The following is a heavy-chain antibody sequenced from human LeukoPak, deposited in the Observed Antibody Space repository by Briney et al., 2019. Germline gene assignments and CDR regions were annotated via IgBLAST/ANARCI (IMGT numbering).Heavy chain of an antibody. Sequence: SMKVSCKASGGTFSSYAISWVRQAPGQGLEWMGGIIPIFGTANYAQKFQGRVTITTDESTSTAYMELSSLRSEDTAVYYCARAPITMVRGVALYYFDYWGQGTLVTVSS. D-gene: IGHD3-10*01. J-gene: IGHJ4*02. CDR1: GGTFSSYA. V-gene: IGHV1-69*05. CDR2: IIPIFGTA. CDR3: ARAPITMVRGVALYYFDY.